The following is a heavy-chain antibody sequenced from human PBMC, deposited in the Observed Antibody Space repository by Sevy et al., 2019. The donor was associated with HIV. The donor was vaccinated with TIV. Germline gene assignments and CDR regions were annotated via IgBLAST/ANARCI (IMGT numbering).Heavy chain of an antibody. Sequence: SETLSLTCIVSGGSTNTYFWTWIRQPPGKGLEWIGYIYNSGSSNYNPSFKSRVTISVDTSKNQVSLKLSSVTAADTAVYYCARYYYDSSGPGSWFDPWGQGTLVTVSS. CDR1: GGSTNTYF. D-gene: IGHD3-22*01. CDR3: ARYYYDSSGPGSWFDP. V-gene: IGHV4-59*01. CDR2: IYNSGSS. J-gene: IGHJ5*02.